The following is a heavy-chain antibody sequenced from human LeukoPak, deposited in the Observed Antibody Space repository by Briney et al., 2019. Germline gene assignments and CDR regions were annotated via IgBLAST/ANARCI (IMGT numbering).Heavy chain of an antibody. CDR1: GFTFSRYW. J-gene: IGHJ4*02. Sequence: PGGSLRLSCAASGFTFSRYWTTWVRQAPGKGLEWVANIKQDGREKYYVDSVKGRFTISRDNAKNSLYLQMNSLRAEDTAVYYCARFIVGAPDCWGQGTLVTVSS. V-gene: IGHV3-7*04. CDR2: IKQDGREK. CDR3: ARFIVGAPDC. D-gene: IGHD1-26*01.